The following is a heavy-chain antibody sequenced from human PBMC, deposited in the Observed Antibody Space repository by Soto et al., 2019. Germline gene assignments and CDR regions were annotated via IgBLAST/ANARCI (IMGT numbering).Heavy chain of an antibody. CDR2: FDSSGGT. D-gene: IGHD5-12*01. Sequence: QVQLQESGPGLVKPSETLSLTCSVSGGSVSSGSDYWSWIRQPPGKGLEWVGYFDSSGGTSYNPPLKSRVTISLDTSKNQFSLKLSSVTAADTAVYYCARDGDGYNHWGQGTLVTVSS. J-gene: IGHJ4*02. V-gene: IGHV4-61*01. CDR3: ARDGDGYNH. CDR1: GGSVSSGSDY.